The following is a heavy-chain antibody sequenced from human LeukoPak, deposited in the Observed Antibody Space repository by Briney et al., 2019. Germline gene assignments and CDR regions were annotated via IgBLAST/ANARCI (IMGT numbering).Heavy chain of an antibody. Sequence: PSETLSLTCAVYSGSFSGYYWSWLRHPPGKGLEWIGEINHSGSTNYNPSLKSRVTISVDTSKNQFSLKLSSVTAADTAVYYCARDGYSSSWYFLDYWGQGTLVTVSS. J-gene: IGHJ4*02. D-gene: IGHD6-13*01. CDR3: ARDGYSSSWYFLDY. CDR1: SGSFSGYY. V-gene: IGHV4-34*01. CDR2: INHSGST.